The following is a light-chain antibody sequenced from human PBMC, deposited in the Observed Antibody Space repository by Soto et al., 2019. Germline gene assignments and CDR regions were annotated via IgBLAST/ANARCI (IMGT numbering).Light chain of an antibody. Sequence: DIQMTQSPSTLSGSVGDRVTITCRASQTISSWLAWYQQKPGKAPKLLIYKASTLKSGVPSRFSGSGSGTDFTLTISSLQPDEFATYYCQHYISYSEAFGQGTKVELK. J-gene: IGKJ1*01. CDR1: QTISSW. V-gene: IGKV1-5*03. CDR3: QHYISYSEA. CDR2: KAS.